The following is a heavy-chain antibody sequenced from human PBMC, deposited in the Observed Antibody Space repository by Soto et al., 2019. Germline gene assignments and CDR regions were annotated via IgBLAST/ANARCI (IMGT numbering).Heavy chain of an antibody. CDR1: GGSISSYY. CDR3: AREGDIYSGHEDRFDP. V-gene: IGHV4-59*01. CDR2: IYYSGST. Sequence: SETLSLTCTVSGGSISSYYWSWIRQPPGKGLEWIGYIYYSGSTNYNPSLKSRVTISVDTSKNQFSLKLSSVTAADTAVYYCAREGDIYSGHEDRFDPWGQGTPAPVYS. D-gene: IGHD5-12*01. J-gene: IGHJ5*02.